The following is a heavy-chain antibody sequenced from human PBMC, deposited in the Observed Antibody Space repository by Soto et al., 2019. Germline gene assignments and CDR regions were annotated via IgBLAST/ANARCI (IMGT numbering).Heavy chain of an antibody. CDR1: GGSISSSSYY. D-gene: IGHD1-1*01. CDR3: ARTGTAEDYYGMDV. CDR2: IYYSGST. Sequence: SETLSLTCTVSGGSISSSSYYWGWIRQPPGKGLEWLVSIYYSGSTYYNASLRSRVTISVGTSKNHCPLKLSSVTAADTAVYYCARTGTAEDYYGMDVWGQGTTVTVSS. J-gene: IGHJ6*02. V-gene: IGHV4-39*02.